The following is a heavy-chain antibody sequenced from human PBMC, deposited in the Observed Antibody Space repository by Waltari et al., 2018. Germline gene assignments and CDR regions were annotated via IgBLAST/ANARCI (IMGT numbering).Heavy chain of an antibody. CDR3: AKTLAYCGGDCSG. D-gene: IGHD2-21*02. CDR2: IYSGGST. V-gene: IGHV3-53*01. CDR1: GFTVSSNS. Sequence: EVQLVESGGGLIQPGGSLRLSCAASGFTVSSNSMSWVRQAPGKGLEWVSVIYSGGSTYYADSVKGRFTISRDNSKNTLYLQMNSLRAEDTAVYYCAKTLAYCGGDCSGWGQGTLVTVSS. J-gene: IGHJ4*02.